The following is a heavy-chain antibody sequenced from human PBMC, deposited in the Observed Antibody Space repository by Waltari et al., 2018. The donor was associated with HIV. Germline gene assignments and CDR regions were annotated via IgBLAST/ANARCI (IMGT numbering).Heavy chain of an antibody. V-gene: IGHV4-39*01. CDR3: ARFSRWGDVASGFDY. CDR1: GGSISSSSYY. J-gene: IGHJ4*02. D-gene: IGHD1-26*01. CDR2: IYYGGST. Sequence: QLQLQESGAGQVRPSETLSLTCTVSGGSISSSSYYWGWIRQPPGKGLEWIGSIYYGGSTDYNPSLMTPVTISIDMSKNQFSLKVKSVTAADTAVYFCARFSRWGDVASGFDYWGQGTLVTVSS.